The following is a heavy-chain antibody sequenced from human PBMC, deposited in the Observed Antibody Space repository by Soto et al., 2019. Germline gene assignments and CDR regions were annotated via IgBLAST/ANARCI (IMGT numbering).Heavy chain of an antibody. CDR1: GGTFSSYT. Sequence: QVQLVQSGSEVKKPGASVKVSCKASGGTFSSYTISWVRQAPGQGLEWMGRIIPILGIANYAQKFQGRVTITADKSTSTAYMELSSLRSEDTAVYYCARATGSSSFRYWGQGTLVTVSS. J-gene: IGHJ4*02. CDR3: ARATGSSSFRY. V-gene: IGHV1-69*02. D-gene: IGHD6-13*01. CDR2: IIPILGIA.